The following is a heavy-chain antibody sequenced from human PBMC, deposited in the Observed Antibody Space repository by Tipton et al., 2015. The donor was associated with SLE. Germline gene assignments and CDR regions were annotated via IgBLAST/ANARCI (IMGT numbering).Heavy chain of an antibody. CDR1: GFTFSSYA. CDR3: AKTRNYDFWSGYYTGWYFDL. Sequence: SLRLSCAASGFTFSSYAMSWVRQAPGKGLEWVSATSGSGGNTYYADSVKGRFTISRDNSKNTLSLQMNSLRAEDTAIYFCAKTRNYDFWSGYYTGWYFDLWGRGTLVTVSS. CDR2: TSGSGGNT. J-gene: IGHJ2*01. V-gene: IGHV3-23*01. D-gene: IGHD3-3*01.